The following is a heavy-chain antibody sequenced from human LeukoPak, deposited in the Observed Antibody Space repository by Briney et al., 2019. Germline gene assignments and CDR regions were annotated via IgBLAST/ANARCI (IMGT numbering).Heavy chain of an antibody. D-gene: IGHD3-10*01. CDR1: DFSLSRYW. CDR3: ARGGHRQKEF. Sequence: QPGGSLTLSCAASDFSLSRYWMTWVRQSPGKGLEWVAIIKPDGSDKFCVDSVKGRFTISRDNAKNSLYLQMSNLRAEDTAVYYCARGGHRQKEFWGQGTLVTVSS. V-gene: IGHV3-7*01. J-gene: IGHJ4*02. CDR2: IKPDGSDK.